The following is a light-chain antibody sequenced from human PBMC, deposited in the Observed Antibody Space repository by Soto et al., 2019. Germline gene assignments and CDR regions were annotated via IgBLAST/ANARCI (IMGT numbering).Light chain of an antibody. J-gene: IGKJ2*01. CDR2: GAS. CDR3: QQYGSSPPYT. CDR1: QSVSSSY. Sequence: EIVLTQSPGTLSLSPGERATLSCRASQSVSSSYLAWYQQKPGPAPRLLIYGASSRATGIPDRFSGSGSGTDFTLTISRLEPEDFAVYYGQQYGSSPPYTFGQGTKLEIK. V-gene: IGKV3-20*01.